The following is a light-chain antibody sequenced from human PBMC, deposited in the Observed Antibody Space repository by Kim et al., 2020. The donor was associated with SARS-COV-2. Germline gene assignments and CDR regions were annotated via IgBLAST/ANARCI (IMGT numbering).Light chain of an antibody. CDR1: QTLVYGDGNTY. Sequence: EVVLLHLQLSLPFTFGRPASTSCRPGQTLVYGDGNTYLNWFQQRPGQLPRRLIYKVSNRDSGVPARFSGSGSGTDFTLKISRVEAEDVGVYYCMQGTHWPPWTFGQGTKVEIK. V-gene: IGKV2-30*01. J-gene: IGKJ1*01. CDR2: KVS. CDR3: MQGTHWPPWT.